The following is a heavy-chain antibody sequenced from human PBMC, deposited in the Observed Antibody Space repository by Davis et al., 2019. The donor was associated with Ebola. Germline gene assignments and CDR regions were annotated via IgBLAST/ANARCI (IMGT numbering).Heavy chain of an antibody. D-gene: IGHD1-20*01. V-gene: IGHV1-69*13. CDR2: IIPIFGTT. CDR3: ARDNWNDENFDY. J-gene: IGHJ4*02. Sequence: SVKVSCKTSGGTFNSYAISWVRQAPRQGLEWMGGIIPIFGTTTYAQKFQGRVTITADEATSTAYMELSSLRSEDTAVYYCARDNWNDENFDYWGQGTLVTVSS. CDR1: GGTFNSYA.